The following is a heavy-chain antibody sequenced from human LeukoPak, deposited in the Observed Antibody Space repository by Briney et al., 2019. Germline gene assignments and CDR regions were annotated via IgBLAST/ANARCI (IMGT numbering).Heavy chain of an antibody. D-gene: IGHD3-22*01. CDR3: ARRDYDDSSGYHSSYFDH. CDR2: IYYSGST. J-gene: IGHJ4*02. CDR1: GRSISSYY. Sequence: SSETLFLTCSGPGRSISSYYCSSVRQPPGKGLGWVGYIYYSGSTKYNPAVKSRVTISVDTSKHQFSLKVGYVTAADTAVYYWARRDYDDSSGYHSSYFDHWGQGTLVTVSS. V-gene: IGHV4-59*08.